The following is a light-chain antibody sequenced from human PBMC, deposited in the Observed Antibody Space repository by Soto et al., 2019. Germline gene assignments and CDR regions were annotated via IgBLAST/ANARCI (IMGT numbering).Light chain of an antibody. CDR2: EVS. V-gene: IGLV2-8*01. CDR3: SSYAVTNIFV. CDR1: SSDVGGYNY. J-gene: IGLJ1*01. Sequence: QSVLTQPPSASGSPGQSGTISFTGTSSDVGGYNYVSWYQQHPGKAPKVIIYEVSKRPSGVPDRFSGSKSGSTASLTVSGLQAEDEADYYCSSYAVTNIFVFGTGTKVTVL.